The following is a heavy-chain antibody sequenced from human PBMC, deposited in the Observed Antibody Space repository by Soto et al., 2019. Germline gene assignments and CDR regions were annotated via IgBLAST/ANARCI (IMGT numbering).Heavy chain of an antibody. CDR2: IIPIFGTA. J-gene: IGHJ3*02. CDR1: GGTFSSYA. D-gene: IGHD3-22*01. Sequence: ASVKVSCKASGGTFSSYAISWVRQAPGQGLEWMGGIIPIFGTANYAQKFQGRVTITADESTSTAYMELSSLRSEDTAVYYCARGLAEQQLVLGGLMHDSSGYYVPGAFDIWGQGTMVTVSS. V-gene: IGHV1-69*13. CDR3: ARGLAEQQLVLGGLMHDSSGYYVPGAFDI.